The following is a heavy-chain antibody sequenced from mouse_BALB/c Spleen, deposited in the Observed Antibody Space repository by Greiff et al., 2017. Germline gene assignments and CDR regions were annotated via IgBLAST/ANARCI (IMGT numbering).Heavy chain of an antibody. CDR2: ISSGGSYT. Sequence: VMLVESGGGLVKPGGSLKLSCAASGFTFSSYAMSWVRQTPEKRLEWVATISSGGSYTYYPDSVKGRFTISRDNAKNTLYLQMSSLRSEDTAMYYCAREGDYLDYWGQGTTLTVSS. CDR3: AREGDYLDY. V-gene: IGHV5-9-1*01. J-gene: IGHJ2*01. CDR1: GFTFSSYA.